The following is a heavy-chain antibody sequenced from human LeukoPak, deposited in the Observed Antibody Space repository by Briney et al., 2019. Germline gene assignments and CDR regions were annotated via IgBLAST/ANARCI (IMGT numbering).Heavy chain of an antibody. CDR1: GFTFSSYG. V-gene: IGHV3-30*02. J-gene: IGHJ4*02. CDR2: IRYDGSNK. Sequence: PGGSLRLSCAASGFTFSSYGMHWVRQAPGKGLEWVAFIRYDGSNKYYADSVKGRFTISRDNAKNSLSLEMNSLRADDTAVYYCVRDHNWAFDYWGQGTLVTVSS. CDR3: VRDHNWAFDY. D-gene: IGHD3-16*01.